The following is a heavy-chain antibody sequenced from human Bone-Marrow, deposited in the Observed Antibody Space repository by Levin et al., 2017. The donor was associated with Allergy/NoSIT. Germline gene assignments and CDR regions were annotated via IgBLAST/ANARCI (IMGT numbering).Heavy chain of an antibody. CDR3: ARGSDYYVSSGYYPNWFDP. CDR2: IYSGGST. Sequence: GGSLRLSCAASGFTVSSNYMSWVRQAPGKGLEWVSVIYSGGSTYYADSVKGRFTISRDNSKNTLYLQMNSLRAEDTAVYYCARGSDYYVSSGYYPNWFDPWGQGTLVTVSS. CDR1: GFTVSSNY. V-gene: IGHV3-53*01. J-gene: IGHJ5*02. D-gene: IGHD3-22*01.